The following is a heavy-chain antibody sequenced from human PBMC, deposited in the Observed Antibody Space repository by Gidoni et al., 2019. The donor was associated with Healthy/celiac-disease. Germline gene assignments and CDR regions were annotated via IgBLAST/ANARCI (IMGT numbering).Heavy chain of an antibody. J-gene: IGHJ4*02. CDR3: ARDADLYDDVWGSYPEDRFDY. CDR1: GYTFTSYG. D-gene: IGHD3-16*02. CDR2: ISAYNGNT. Sequence: QVQLGQSGAEVKKPGASVKVSCKASGYTFTSYGISRVRQATGQGLEWMGWISAYNGNTNYAQKLQGRVTMTTDTSTSTADMELRSLRSDDTAVYYGARDADLYDDVWGSYPEDRFDYWGQGTLVTGSS. V-gene: IGHV1-18*04.